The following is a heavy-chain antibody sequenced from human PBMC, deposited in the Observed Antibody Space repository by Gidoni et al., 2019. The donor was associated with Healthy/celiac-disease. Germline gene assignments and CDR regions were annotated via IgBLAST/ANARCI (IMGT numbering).Heavy chain of an antibody. CDR2: ISWNSGSI. CDR3: AKVGD. CDR1: GFTFDDYA. Sequence: EVQLVESGGGLVQPGRSLRLSCAASGFTFDDYAMHWVRQAPGKGLEWVSGISWNSGSIGYADSVKGRFTISRDNAKNSLYLQMNSLRAEDTALYYCAKVGDWGQGTLVTVSS. D-gene: IGHD3-10*01. J-gene: IGHJ4*02. V-gene: IGHV3-9*01.